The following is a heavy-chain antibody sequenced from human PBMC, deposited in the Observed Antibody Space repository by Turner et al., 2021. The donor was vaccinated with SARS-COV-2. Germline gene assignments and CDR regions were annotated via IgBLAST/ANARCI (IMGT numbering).Heavy chain of an antibody. J-gene: IGHJ4*02. Sequence: EVQLLESGGGLVQPGGSLKLSCAASGFTFRSYAMSWVRQPPGKGLEWVSGIHVRGDTSYYADSVRGRFTISRDNSKNTLFLQMNSLRAEDTAVYYCAKDHEATRGHFDYWGQGTLITVSS. D-gene: IGHD5-12*01. V-gene: IGHV3-23*01. CDR3: AKDHEATRGHFDY. CDR1: GFTFRSYA. CDR2: IHVRGDTS.